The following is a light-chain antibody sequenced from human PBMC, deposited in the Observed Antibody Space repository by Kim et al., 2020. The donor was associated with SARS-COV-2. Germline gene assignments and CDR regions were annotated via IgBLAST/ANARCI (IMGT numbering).Light chain of an antibody. V-gene: IGLV3-19*01. J-gene: IGLJ2*01. Sequence: SKLTQDPAVSVALGQTVRITCQGDSLRSYYASWYQQKPGQAPVLVIYGKNNRPSGIPDRFSGSSSGNTASLTITGAQAEDEADYYCNSRDSSGNHVVFGGGTQLTVL. CDR1: SLRSYY. CDR2: GKN. CDR3: NSRDSSGNHVV.